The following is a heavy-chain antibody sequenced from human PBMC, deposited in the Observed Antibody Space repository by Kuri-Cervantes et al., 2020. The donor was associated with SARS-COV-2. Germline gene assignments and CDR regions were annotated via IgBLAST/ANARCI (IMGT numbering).Heavy chain of an antibody. CDR1: GYTFTNYA. Sequence: ASVKVSCKASGYTFTNYAMHWVRQAPGQRLEWMGWINAGNGNTKYSQKLQGRVTITRDTSTSTAYMELRSLRSDDTAVYYCARDEPEGATRDWGQGTLVTVSS. D-gene: IGHD1-26*01. J-gene: IGHJ4*02. CDR3: ARDEPEGATRD. CDR2: INAGNGNT. V-gene: IGHV1-3*01.